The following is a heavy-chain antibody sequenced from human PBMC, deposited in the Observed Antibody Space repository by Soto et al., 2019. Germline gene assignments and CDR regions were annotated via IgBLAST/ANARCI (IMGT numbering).Heavy chain of an antibody. CDR2: VSYSGRT. CDR1: RGSINNYY. V-gene: IGHV4-59*03. J-gene: IGHJ6*02. Sequence: PSETLSLTCTVSRGSINNYYWTLIRQPPGKGLEWIGYVSYSGRTNYNPSLKSRVNMFVDKSKNQFSLNLTSVTAADTAVYYCARLQYTVVTALLVWGPGTMVTAFS. CDR3: ARLQYTVVTALLV. D-gene: IGHD2-21*02.